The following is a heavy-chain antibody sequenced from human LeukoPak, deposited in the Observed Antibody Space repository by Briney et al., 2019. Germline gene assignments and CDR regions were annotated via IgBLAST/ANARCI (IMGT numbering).Heavy chain of an antibody. J-gene: IGHJ4*02. CDR3: AKGGVGATNYFDY. Sequence: PGGSLRLSCAASGYTFSSYAMSWVRQAPGKGLEWVSAISGSGGSTYYADSVKGRFTISRDNSKNTLYLQMNSLRDEDTAVYYCAKGGVGATNYFDYWGQGTLVTVSS. V-gene: IGHV3-23*01. CDR1: GYTFSSYA. D-gene: IGHD1-26*01. CDR2: ISGSGGST.